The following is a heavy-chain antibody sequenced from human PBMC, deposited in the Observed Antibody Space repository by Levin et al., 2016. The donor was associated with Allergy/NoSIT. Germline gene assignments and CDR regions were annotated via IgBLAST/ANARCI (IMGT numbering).Heavy chain of an antibody. CDR1: GYSISSGYY. CDR3: ARANPNLSAVGYFDY. V-gene: IGHV4-61*01. D-gene: IGHD4-23*01. J-gene: IGHJ4*02. CDR2: IYYSGST. Sequence: SETLSLTCAVSGYSISSGYYWSWIRQPPGKGLEWIGYIYYSGSTNYNPSLKSRVTISVDTSKNQFSLKLSSVTAADTAVYYCARANPNLSAVGYFDYWGQGTLVTVSS.